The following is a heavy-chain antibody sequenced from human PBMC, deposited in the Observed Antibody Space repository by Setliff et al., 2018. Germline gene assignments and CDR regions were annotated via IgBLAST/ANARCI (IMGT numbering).Heavy chain of an antibody. J-gene: IGHJ5*02. CDR2: INHSGST. D-gene: IGHD3-10*01. CDR3: ARGGMVRGVILRRNWFDP. CDR1: GGSFSGYY. Sequence: PSETLSLTCAVYGGSFSGYYWSWIRQPPGKGLEWIGEINHSGSTNYNPSLKSRDTISVDTSKNQFSLKLSSVTAADTAVYYCARGGMVRGVILRRNWFDPWGQGTLVTVSS. V-gene: IGHV4-34*01.